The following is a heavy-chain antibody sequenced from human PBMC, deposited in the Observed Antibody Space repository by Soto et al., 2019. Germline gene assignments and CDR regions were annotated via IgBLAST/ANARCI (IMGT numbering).Heavy chain of an antibody. D-gene: IGHD5-12*01. Sequence: GGSLRLSCAASGFTFSSYAMSWVRQAPGKGLEWVSAISGSGGSTYYADSVKGRFTISRDNSKNTLYLQMNSLRAEDTAVYYCATFPGGDMVATYYFDYWGQGTLVTVSS. CDR1: GFTFSSYA. CDR3: ATFPGGDMVATYYFDY. J-gene: IGHJ4*02. CDR2: ISGSGGST. V-gene: IGHV3-23*01.